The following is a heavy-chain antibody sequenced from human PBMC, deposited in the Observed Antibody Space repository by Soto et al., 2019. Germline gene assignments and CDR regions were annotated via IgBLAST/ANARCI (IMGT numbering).Heavy chain of an antibody. D-gene: IGHD6-13*01. CDR3: ARVPGSSWYGYFDY. CDR1: GYTFTSYD. Sequence: QVQLVQSGAEVKKPGASVKVSCKASGYTFTSYDINWVRQATGQGLEWLGWMNPNSGNTGYAQKFQGRVTMTRNTSISTAYMVLSSLRSEDTAVYYCARVPGSSWYGYFDYWGQGTLVTGSS. V-gene: IGHV1-8*01. J-gene: IGHJ4*02. CDR2: MNPNSGNT.